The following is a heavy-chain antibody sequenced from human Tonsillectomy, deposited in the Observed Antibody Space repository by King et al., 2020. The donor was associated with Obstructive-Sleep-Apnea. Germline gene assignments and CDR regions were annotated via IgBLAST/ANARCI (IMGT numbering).Heavy chain of an antibody. CDR3: AKCDDGDTCFSGFDP. J-gene: IGHJ5*02. CDR2: ITSSGGIT. V-gene: IGHV3-23*04. D-gene: IGHD2-15*01. CDR1: GFTFSNYV. Sequence: VQLVESGGDLVQPGGSLRLSCAGTGFTFSNYVMNWLRQAPGKGLEWVSGITSSGGITYYADSVKGRFTISRDNSKHTMYLQMNSLRVEDTAIYYCAKCDDGDTCFSGFDPWGQGTLVTVSA.